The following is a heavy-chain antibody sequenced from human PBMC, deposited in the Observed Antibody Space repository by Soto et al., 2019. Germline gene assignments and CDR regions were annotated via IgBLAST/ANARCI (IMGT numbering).Heavy chain of an antibody. V-gene: IGHV4-4*02. CDR2: IYHSGST. J-gene: IGHJ6*02. Sequence: SATLSLTCAVSGGSISSSNWWSWVRQPPGKGLEWIGEIYHSGSTNYNPSLKSRVTISVDKSKNQFSLKLSSVTAADTAVYYCARFGGRNYVDYYYGMDVWGQGTTVTVSS. CDR3: ARFGGRNYVDYYYGMDV. D-gene: IGHD1-7*01. CDR1: GGSISSSNW.